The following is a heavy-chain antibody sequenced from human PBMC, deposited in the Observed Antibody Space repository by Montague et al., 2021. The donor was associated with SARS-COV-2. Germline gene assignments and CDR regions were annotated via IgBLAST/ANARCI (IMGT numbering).Heavy chain of an antibody. CDR1: NGSINSYY. CDR3: AREGHNNWFDP. V-gene: IGHV4-59*01. Sequence: SETLSLTCSVSNGSINSYYWSWVRQPPGKRLEWIGYIYYRGSTNYNPSLESRVTISVDTSKNQFSLKLRSVTAADTAVYFCAREGHNNWFDPWGQGTLVTVSS. J-gene: IGHJ5*02. CDR2: IYYRGST.